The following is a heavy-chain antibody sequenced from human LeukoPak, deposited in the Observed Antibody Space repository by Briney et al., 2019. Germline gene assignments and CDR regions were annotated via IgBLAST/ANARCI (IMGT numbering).Heavy chain of an antibody. D-gene: IGHD5-24*01. V-gene: IGHV4-59*01. CDR3: ARVRSRDGYLYFDY. J-gene: IGHJ4*02. CDR2: IYYSGST. CDR1: GGSISSYY. Sequence: KPSETLSLTCTLSGGSISSYYWSWIRQPPGKGLEWIGYIYYSGSTNYNPSLKSRVTISVDTSKNQFSLKLSSVTAADTAVYYCARVRSRDGYLYFDYWGQGTLVTVSS.